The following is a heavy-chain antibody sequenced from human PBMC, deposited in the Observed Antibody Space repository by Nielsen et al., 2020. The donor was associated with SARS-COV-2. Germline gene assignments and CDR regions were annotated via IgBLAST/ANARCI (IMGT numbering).Heavy chain of an antibody. Sequence: GESLKISCGASGFTISSSFMSWVRQAAGKGLDWVSVIYTDGSTSYADSVKGRFTVSRDNSKNTLYLQMNSLRAEDTAMYYCARDNWGRMDVWGQETTVTVSS. D-gene: IGHD7-27*01. CDR3: ARDNWGRMDV. CDR1: GFTISSSF. J-gene: IGHJ6*02. V-gene: IGHV3-66*01. CDR2: IYTDGST.